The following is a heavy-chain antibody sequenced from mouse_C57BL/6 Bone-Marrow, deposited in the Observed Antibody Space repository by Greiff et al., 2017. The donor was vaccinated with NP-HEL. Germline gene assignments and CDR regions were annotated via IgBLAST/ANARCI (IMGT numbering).Heavy chain of an antibody. CDR2: IYPRAGST. CDR1: GYTFTSYD. J-gene: IGHJ1*03. V-gene: IGHV1-85*01. CDR3: ARKTTVVEGDWYFDV. D-gene: IGHD1-1*01. Sequence: QVQLQQSGPELVKPGASVKLSCKASGYTFTSYDINWVKQRPGQGLEWIGWIYPRAGSTKYNEKFKGKATLTVDTSSSTAYMELHSLTSEDSAVYFCARKTTVVEGDWYFDVWGTGSTVTVSS.